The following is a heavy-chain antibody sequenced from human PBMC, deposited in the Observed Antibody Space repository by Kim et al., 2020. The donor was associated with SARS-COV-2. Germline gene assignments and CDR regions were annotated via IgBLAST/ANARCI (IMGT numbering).Heavy chain of an antibody. J-gene: IGHJ6*03. Sequence: SETLSLTCTVHGGSFREYYWTWVRQPPGKRLEWIGEVSHDGNTNYNPSLQGRVTISADTSNNEFSLKLTSVTAADTATYYCARGEGCADRWSYGYYYYM. CDR1: GGSFREYY. V-gene: IGHV4-34*01. CDR3: ARGEGCADRWSYGYYYYM. D-gene: IGHD2-15*01. CDR2: VSHDGNT.